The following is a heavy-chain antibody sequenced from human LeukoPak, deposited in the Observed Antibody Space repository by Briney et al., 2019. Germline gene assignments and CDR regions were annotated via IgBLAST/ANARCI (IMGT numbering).Heavy chain of an antibody. CDR3: ANEGGGAFDI. Sequence: GGSLTLSCAAAGFTFSDYWMSWVRQAQGKGLEWVANINQDGSEIYYVDSVKGRFTISRDNAKNSLYLQVNSLRAEDTAVYYCANEGGGAFDIWGQGTMVTVSS. D-gene: IGHD3-16*01. V-gene: IGHV3-7*01. CDR1: GFTFSDYW. J-gene: IGHJ3*02. CDR2: INQDGSEI.